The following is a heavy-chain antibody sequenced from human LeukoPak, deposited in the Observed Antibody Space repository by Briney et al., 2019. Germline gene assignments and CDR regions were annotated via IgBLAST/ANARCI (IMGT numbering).Heavy chain of an antibody. Sequence: GASVKVSCKASGGTFSSYAISWVRQAPGQGLEWMGGIIPIFGTANYAQKFQGRVTITADESTSTAYMELNSLRAEDTAVYYCARVRGTDYYYGMDVWGQGTTVTVSS. CDR2: IIPIFGTA. CDR3: ARVRGTDYYYGMDV. V-gene: IGHV1-69*13. J-gene: IGHJ6*02. CDR1: GGTFSSYA.